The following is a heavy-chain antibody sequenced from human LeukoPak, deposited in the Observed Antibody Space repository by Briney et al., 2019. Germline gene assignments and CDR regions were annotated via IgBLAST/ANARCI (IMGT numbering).Heavy chain of an antibody. D-gene: IGHD3-16*01. Sequence: SGGSLRLSCAASGITFSSYAMSWVRQAPGKGLERVSVISGSGGSTYYADSVKGRFTISRDNSKNTLYLQMNSLRAEDTAVYYCARGRVAFDIWGQGTMVTVSS. CDR3: ARGRVAFDI. CDR2: ISGSGGST. J-gene: IGHJ3*02. CDR1: GITFSSYA. V-gene: IGHV3-23*01.